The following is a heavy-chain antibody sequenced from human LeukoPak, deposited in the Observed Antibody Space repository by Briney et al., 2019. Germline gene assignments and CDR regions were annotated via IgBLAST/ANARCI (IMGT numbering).Heavy chain of an antibody. Sequence: GESLKISCKGSGYSFTSYWIGWVRQMPGKGLEWMGIIYPADSDTRYSPSFQGQVTISADKSISTAYLQWSSLKASDTAMYYCARPYRDGYNPHPFDYWGQGILVTVSS. CDR2: IYPADSDT. J-gene: IGHJ4*02. CDR3: ARPYRDGYNPHPFDY. D-gene: IGHD5-24*01. CDR1: GYSFTSYW. V-gene: IGHV5-51*01.